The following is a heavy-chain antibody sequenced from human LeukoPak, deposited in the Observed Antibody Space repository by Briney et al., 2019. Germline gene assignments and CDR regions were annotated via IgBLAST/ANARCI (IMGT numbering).Heavy chain of an antibody. V-gene: IGHV4-34*01. D-gene: IGHD3-3*01. Sequence: SETLSLTCTVSGGSISSYYWSWIRQPPGKGLEWIGEINHSGGANYNPSLKSRVTISADTSKSQFSLKLGSVTAADTAVYYCARVPLRFLEPFDYWGQGTLVTVSS. J-gene: IGHJ4*02. CDR3: ARVPLRFLEPFDY. CDR2: INHSGGA. CDR1: GGSISSYY.